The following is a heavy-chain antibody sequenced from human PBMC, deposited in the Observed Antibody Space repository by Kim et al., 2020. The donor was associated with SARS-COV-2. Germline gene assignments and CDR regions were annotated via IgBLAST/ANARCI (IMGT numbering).Heavy chain of an antibody. Sequence: GGSLRLSCVASGFTFSSYWMHWVRQAPGKGLVWVSRVNSDGSSTSYADSVKGRFTISRDNARNTLYLQMNSLRAEDTAVYYCVSLSPGYVWDKFDYWGQGALVTFSS. D-gene: IGHD3-16*01. CDR1: GFTFSSYW. CDR2: VNSDGSST. J-gene: IGHJ4*02. CDR3: VSLSPGYVWDKFDY. V-gene: IGHV3-74*01.